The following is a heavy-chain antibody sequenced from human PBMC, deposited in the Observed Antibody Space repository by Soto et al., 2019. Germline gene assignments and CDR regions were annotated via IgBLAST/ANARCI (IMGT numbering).Heavy chain of an antibody. Sequence: ASVQVSCKASGGTFSSYAISWVRQAPGQGLEWMGGIIPILGIANYAQKFQGRVTITADKSTSTAYMELSSLRSEDTAVYYCARRQLSGSYFDYWGQGTLVTVSS. CDR1: GGTFSSYA. CDR2: IIPILGIA. J-gene: IGHJ4*02. D-gene: IGHD1-26*01. V-gene: IGHV1-69*10. CDR3: ARRQLSGSYFDY.